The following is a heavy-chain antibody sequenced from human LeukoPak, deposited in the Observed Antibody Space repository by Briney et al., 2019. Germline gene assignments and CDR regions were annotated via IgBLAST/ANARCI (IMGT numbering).Heavy chain of an antibody. Sequence: PSETLSLTCTVSGGSISSGSYYWSWIRQPAGKGLEWIGRIYISGSTKYNPSLKSRVTMSVDTSKNQFSLKLSSVTAADTAVYYCARLAVVPAATFDYWGQGTLVTVSS. J-gene: IGHJ4*02. CDR2: IYISGST. D-gene: IGHD2-2*01. CDR3: ARLAVVPAATFDY. CDR1: GGSISSGSYY. V-gene: IGHV4-61*02.